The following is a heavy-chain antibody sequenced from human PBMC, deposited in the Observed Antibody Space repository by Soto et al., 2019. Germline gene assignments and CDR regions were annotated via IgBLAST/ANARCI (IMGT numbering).Heavy chain of an antibody. J-gene: IGHJ4*02. Sequence: ESLKISCAASGFTFSCYAMGWVRQGPGKGLECVAVVSIGGSTHYADSVRGRFNISRDNSKNTLSLQMNSLTAEDTAVYFCAKRRGAGGHFDYWGQGALVPVS. V-gene: IGHV3-23*01. CDR3: AKRRGAGGHFDY. D-gene: IGHD2-15*01. CDR2: VSIGGST. CDR1: GFTFSCYA.